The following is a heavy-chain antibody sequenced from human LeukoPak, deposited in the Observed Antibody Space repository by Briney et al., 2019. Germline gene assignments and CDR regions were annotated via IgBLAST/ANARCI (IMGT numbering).Heavy chain of an antibody. V-gene: IGHV3-23*01. Sequence: GGTLRLSCAASGFTFSSYGMSWVRQAPGKGLEWVSAISGSGGSTYYADSVKGRFTISRDNSKNTLYLQMKSLRADDTAVYYCAKARSTGGVFDIWGQGTMVTVSS. CDR3: AKARSTGGVFDI. CDR2: ISGSGGST. J-gene: IGHJ3*02. CDR1: GFTFSSYG. D-gene: IGHD2-8*02.